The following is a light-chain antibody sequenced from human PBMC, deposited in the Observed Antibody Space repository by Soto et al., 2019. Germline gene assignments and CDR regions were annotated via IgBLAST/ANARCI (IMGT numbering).Light chain of an antibody. Sequence: VLTQSPSASASLGASVKLTCTLSSGHSTYAIAWHQQQPEKGPRYLMKVNSDGSHNKGDGIPDRFSGSSSGAERHLTISSLQSEDEADYYCQTWGTGIRIFGGGTKLTVL. CDR2: VNSDGSH. J-gene: IGLJ2*01. CDR1: SGHSTYA. CDR3: QTWGTGIRI. V-gene: IGLV4-69*01.